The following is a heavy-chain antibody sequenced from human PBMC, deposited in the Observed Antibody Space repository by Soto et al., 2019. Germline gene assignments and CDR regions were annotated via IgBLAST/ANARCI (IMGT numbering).Heavy chain of an antibody. CDR1: GGSISSYY. J-gene: IGHJ6*02. Sequence: SETLSLTCTVSGGSISSYYWSWIRQPPGKGLEWIGYIYYSGSTNYNPSLKSRVTISVDTSKNQFSLKLSSVTAADTAVYYCARDRVTGTKTYGMDVWGQGTTVTVSS. D-gene: IGHD1-20*01. CDR2: IYYSGST. CDR3: ARDRVTGTKTYGMDV. V-gene: IGHV4-59*01.